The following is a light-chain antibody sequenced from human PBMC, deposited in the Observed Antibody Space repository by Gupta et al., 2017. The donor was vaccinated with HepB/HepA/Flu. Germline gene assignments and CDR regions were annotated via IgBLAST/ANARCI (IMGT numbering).Light chain of an antibody. CDR1: SSDVGSYNR. CDR3: SSYAGSNTVV. J-gene: IGLJ3*02. CDR2: DVN. V-gene: IGLV2-18*02. Sequence: QSALTHPPSVSGSPGQSVTISCTGTSSDVGSYNRVSWYQQHPGKAPKLMIYDVNNRPSGVPDRFFGSKSGNTASLTISGLQADDEADYYCSSYAGSNTVVFGGGTKLTVL.